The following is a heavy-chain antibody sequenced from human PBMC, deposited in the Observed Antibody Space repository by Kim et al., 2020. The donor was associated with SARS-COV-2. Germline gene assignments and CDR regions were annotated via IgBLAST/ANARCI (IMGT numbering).Heavy chain of an antibody. CDR2: IIPIFGTA. CDR1: GGTFSSYA. V-gene: IGHV1-69*13. J-gene: IGHJ4*02. Sequence: SVKVSCKASGGTFSSYAISWVRQAPGQGLEWMGGIIPIFGTANYAQKFQGRVTITADESTSTAYMELSSLRSEDTAVYYCARAQVTGYCSSTSCYAFDYWGQGTLVTVSS. D-gene: IGHD2-2*01. CDR3: ARAQVTGYCSSTSCYAFDY.